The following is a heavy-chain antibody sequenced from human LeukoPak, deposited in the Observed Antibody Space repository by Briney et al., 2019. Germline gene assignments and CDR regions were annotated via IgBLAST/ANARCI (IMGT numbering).Heavy chain of an antibody. J-gene: IGHJ4*02. V-gene: IGHV3-23*01. D-gene: IGHD6-13*01. CDR2: ISGSGGTT. CDR1: GFTFSSYA. Sequence: PGGSLRLSCAASGFTFSSYAMSWVRQAPGKGLEWVSTISGSGGTTYYADSVKGRFTISRDKSKNTLYLQMNSLRAEDTAVYYCAKGAAAGTTRGVDYWGQGTLVTVSS. CDR3: AKGAAAGTTRGVDY.